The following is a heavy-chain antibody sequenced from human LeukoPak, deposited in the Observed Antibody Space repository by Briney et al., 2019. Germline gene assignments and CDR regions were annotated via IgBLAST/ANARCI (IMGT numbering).Heavy chain of an antibody. D-gene: IGHD3-3*01. CDR3: ARVRFSCLFDY. Sequence: GGSLRLSCAASGFTFSSYWMSWVRQAPGKGLEGVANIKQDGSEKYYVDSVKGRFTISRDNAKNSLYLQMNSLRAEDTAVYYCARVRFSCLFDYWGQGTLVTVSS. V-gene: IGHV3-7*01. J-gene: IGHJ4*02. CDR2: IKQDGSEK. CDR1: GFTFSSYW.